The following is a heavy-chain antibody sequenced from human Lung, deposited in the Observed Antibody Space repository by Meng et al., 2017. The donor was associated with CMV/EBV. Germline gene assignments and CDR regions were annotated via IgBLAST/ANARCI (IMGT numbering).Heavy chain of an antibody. J-gene: IGHJ4*02. CDR2: IYYTGNT. Sequence: GQLQELGPGLVKPSPTLSPTCTVSGGSISGGEYYWTWIRQPPGKGLEWIGYIYYTGNTYYNPSLKSRVTISVDTSKNQFSLRLSSVTAADTAVYYCARGGAGIGDAGDHFDYWGQGTLVTVSS. D-gene: IGHD4-17*01. CDR1: GGSISGGEYY. V-gene: IGHV4-30-4*08. CDR3: ARGGAGIGDAGDHFDY.